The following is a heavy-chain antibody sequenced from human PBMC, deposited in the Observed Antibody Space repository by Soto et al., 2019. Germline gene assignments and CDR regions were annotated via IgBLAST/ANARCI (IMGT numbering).Heavy chain of an antibody. Sequence: QVQLVESGGGVVQPGRSLRLSCAASGFTFSSYAMHWVRQAPGKGLEWVAVISYDGSNKYYADSVKGRFTISRDNSKNTLYLEMNSLRDEDTAVYYCARAGWDGGSCYTLVGLRYGMDVWGQGTTVTVSS. CDR2: ISYDGSNK. V-gene: IGHV3-30-3*01. J-gene: IGHJ6*02. CDR1: GFTFSSYA. D-gene: IGHD2-15*01. CDR3: ARAGWDGGSCYTLVGLRYGMDV.